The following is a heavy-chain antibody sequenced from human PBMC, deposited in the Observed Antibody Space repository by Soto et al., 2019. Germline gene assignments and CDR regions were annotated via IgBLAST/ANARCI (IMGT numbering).Heavy chain of an antibody. V-gene: IGHV4-34*01. CDR2: INHSGST. D-gene: IGHD4-17*01. J-gene: IGHJ4*02. Sequence: SETLSLTCAVYGGSFSGYYWSWIRQPPGKGLEWIGEINHSGSTNYNPSLKSRVTISVDTSKNQFSLKLSSVTAADTAVYYCAKKSTVTTWVFDYGGQEPRVTVPS. CDR3: AKKSTVTTWVFDY. CDR1: GGSFSGYY.